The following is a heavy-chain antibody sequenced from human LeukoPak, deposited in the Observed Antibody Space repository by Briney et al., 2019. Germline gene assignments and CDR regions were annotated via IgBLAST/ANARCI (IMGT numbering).Heavy chain of an antibody. CDR1: GFTFSSYG. D-gene: IGHD7-27*01. V-gene: IGHV3-33*01. J-gene: IGHJ5*02. CDR3: ARSWGSAVTFSWFDP. CDR2: IWYDGTNK. Sequence: GGSLRLSCVASGFTFSSYGMYWVRQAPGKGLEGVAVIWYDGTNKYYADSVKGRFTISRDNSKNTLYLQMNSLRAEDTAVYYCARSWGSAVTFSWFDPWGQGTLVTVSS.